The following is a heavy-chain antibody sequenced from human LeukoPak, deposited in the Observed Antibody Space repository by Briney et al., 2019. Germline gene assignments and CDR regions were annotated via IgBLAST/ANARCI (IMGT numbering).Heavy chain of an antibody. CDR1: GYTFTSYG. D-gene: IGHD3-10*01. CDR3: ARVSGSGSYFDY. Sequence: ASVKVSCKASGYTFTSYGISWVRQAPGQGLEWMGWISAYNGNTNYAQKLQGRVTITAGESTSTAYMELSSLRSEDTAVYYCARVSGSGSYFDYWGQGTLVTVSS. V-gene: IGHV1-18*01. CDR2: ISAYNGNT. J-gene: IGHJ4*02.